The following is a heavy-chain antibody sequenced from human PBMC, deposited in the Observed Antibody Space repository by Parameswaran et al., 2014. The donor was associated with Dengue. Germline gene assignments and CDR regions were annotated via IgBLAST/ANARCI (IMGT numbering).Heavy chain of an antibody. CDR3: ARANSGAHYDFWSGYYNYYYYYYMDV. Sequence: WVRQAPGQGLEWMGWISAYNGNTNYAQKLQGRVTMTTDTSTSTAYMELRSLRSDDTAVYYCARANSGAHYDFWSGYYNYYYYYYMDVWGKGTTVTVSS. J-gene: IGHJ6*03. CDR2: ISAYNGNT. V-gene: IGHV1-18*01. D-gene: IGHD3-3*01.